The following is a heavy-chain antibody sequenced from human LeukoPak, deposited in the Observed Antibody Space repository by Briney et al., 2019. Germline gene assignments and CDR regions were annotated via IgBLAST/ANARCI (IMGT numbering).Heavy chain of an antibody. Sequence: GSVKVSCKASGYTFTGYYMHWVRQAPGQGLEWMGWINPSGGSTSYAQKFQGRVTMTRDTSTSTVYMELSSLRSEDTAVYYCARDQGSPFDPWGQGTLVTVSS. CDR3: ARDQGSPFDP. CDR2: INPSGGST. J-gene: IGHJ5*02. CDR1: GYTFTGYY. V-gene: IGHV1-46*01.